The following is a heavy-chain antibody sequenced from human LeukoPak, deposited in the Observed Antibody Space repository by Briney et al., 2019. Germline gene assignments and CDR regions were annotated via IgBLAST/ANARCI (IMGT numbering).Heavy chain of an antibody. CDR3: ATPAYCGGDCYSTYYYYYYMDV. CDR2: IIPMLDKP. D-gene: IGHD2-21*01. Sequence: ASVKVSCKASGGTFNNYAISWVRQAPGQGLEWMGRIIPMLDKPDYAQKFQGRVTITADESTSTAYMELSSLRSEDTAVYYCATPAYCGGDCYSTYYYYYYMDVWGKGTTVTVSS. J-gene: IGHJ6*03. V-gene: IGHV1-69*11. CDR1: GGTFNNYA.